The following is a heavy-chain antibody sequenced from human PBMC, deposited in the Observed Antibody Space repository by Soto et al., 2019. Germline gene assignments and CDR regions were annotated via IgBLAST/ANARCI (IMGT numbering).Heavy chain of an antibody. V-gene: IGHV3-21*01. Sequence: GGSLRLSCAASGVPFSSYSMNWVRQAPGKGLEWVSSISSSSSYIYYADSVKGRFTISRDNAKNSLYLQMHSLRAEDTAVYYCARGILCSGGSCYSALGWYMDVWGKGTTVTVSS. CDR2: ISSSSSYI. J-gene: IGHJ6*03. D-gene: IGHD2-15*01. CDR1: GVPFSSYS. CDR3: ARGILCSGGSCYSALGWYMDV.